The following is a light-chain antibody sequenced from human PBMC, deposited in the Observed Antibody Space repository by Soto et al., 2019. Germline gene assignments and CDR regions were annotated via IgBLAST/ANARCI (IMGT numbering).Light chain of an antibody. Sequence: DIQMTQSPSSLSASVRDRVTITCRARHTISTHLNWYQQKPGKAPKLLIYAASTLQSGVPPRFSGSGSGTDFTLTINSLQTEDFATYYCQQSLTLPYTFGQGTKLEIK. J-gene: IGKJ2*01. CDR3: QQSLTLPYT. CDR2: AAS. V-gene: IGKV1-39*01. CDR1: HTISTH.